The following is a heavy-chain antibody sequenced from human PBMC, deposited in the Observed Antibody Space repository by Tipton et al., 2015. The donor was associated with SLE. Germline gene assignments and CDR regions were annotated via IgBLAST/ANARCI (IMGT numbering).Heavy chain of an antibody. V-gene: IGHV3-21*04. D-gene: IGHD6-19*01. CDR1: GFTVSSNY. Sequence: SLRLSCAASGFTVSSNYMSWVRQAPGKGLEWVSSISSGGRYTYYADSVKGRFTISRDNAKNSLYLQMNSLRAEDTALYYCAKDWGIAVAAYYFDYWGQGTLVTVSS. CDR3: AKDWGIAVAAYYFDY. J-gene: IGHJ4*02. CDR2: ISSGGRYT.